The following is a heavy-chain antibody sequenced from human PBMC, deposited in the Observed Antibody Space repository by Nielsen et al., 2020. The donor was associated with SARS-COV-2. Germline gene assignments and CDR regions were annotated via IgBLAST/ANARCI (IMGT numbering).Heavy chain of an antibody. CDR3: ARAAVSTVGWFDP. J-gene: IGHJ5*02. V-gene: IGHV4-30-4*01. Sequence: SETLSLTCTVSGGSISSGGYYWSWIRQPPGKGLEWIGYIYYSGSTYYNPSLKSRVTISVDTSKNQFSLRLSSGTAADTAVYYCARAAVSTVGWFDPWGQGTLVTVSS. D-gene: IGHD4-11*01. CDR2: IYYSGST. CDR1: GGSISSGGYY.